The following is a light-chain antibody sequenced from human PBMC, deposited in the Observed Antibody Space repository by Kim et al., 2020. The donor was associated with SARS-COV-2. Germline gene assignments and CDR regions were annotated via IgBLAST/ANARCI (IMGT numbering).Light chain of an antibody. CDR1: ALPNQY. CDR2: KDS. Sequence: PGQTARITCSGDALPNQYAYWYQQKPGQAPVLVIYKDSERPSGIPERFSGSSSGTTVTLTISGVQAEDEADYYCQSADSSGLYVVFGGGTKLTVL. CDR3: QSADSSGLYVV. V-gene: IGLV3-25*03. J-gene: IGLJ3*02.